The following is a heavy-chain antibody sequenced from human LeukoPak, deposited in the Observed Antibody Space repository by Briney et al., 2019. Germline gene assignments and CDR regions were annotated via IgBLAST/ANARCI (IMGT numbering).Heavy chain of an antibody. V-gene: IGHV4-59*01. J-gene: IGHJ4*02. Sequence: PLETLSLTCTVSGASLISYYWNWIRQPPGKGLEWIGYIYYNESPNYNPSLKSRVTMSQDTSKNQFSLKLTSVTAADTAVYYCARDSRSYERSGYYHFDYWGQGSLVTVSS. CDR2: IYYNESP. D-gene: IGHD3-22*01. CDR1: GASLISYY. CDR3: ARDSRSYERSGYYHFDY.